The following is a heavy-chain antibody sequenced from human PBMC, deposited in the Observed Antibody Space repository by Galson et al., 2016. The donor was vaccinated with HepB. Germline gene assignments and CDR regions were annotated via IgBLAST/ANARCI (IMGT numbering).Heavy chain of an antibody. CDR2: ISSDGNSI. J-gene: IGHJ4*02. CDR3: ARESGPTDRYSSSTAYVDS. CDR1: GFSFTDYY. Sequence: SLRLSCAASGFSFTDYYMSWNRQAPGKGLEWVSNISSDGNSIYYADSVKGGFPLSRDNAKNTLYLQMNTLGVEAAAMYICARESGPTDRYSSSTAYVDSWGRGTLVTVSS. V-gene: IGHV3-11*01. D-gene: IGHD6-6*01.